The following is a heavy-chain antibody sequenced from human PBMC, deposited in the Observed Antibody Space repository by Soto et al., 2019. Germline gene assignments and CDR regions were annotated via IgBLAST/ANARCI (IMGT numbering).Heavy chain of an antibody. Sequence: AGGSLRLSCAASGFTFSNYGMSWVRQAPGKGLEWVSALPEIGTNTYYADSVKGRLTISRDNSKNTLFLQINNLRAGDTAVYYCAKKSGVGATWYFDYWGQGTLVTVSS. J-gene: IGHJ4*02. CDR1: GFTFSNYG. CDR3: AKKSGVGATWYFDY. D-gene: IGHD1-26*01. V-gene: IGHV3-23*01. CDR2: LPEIGTNT.